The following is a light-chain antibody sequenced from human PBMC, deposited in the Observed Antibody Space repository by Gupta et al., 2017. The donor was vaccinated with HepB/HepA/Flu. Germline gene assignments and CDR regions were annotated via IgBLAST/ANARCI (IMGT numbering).Light chain of an antibody. CDR3: RQALQTPLT. CDR2: LGS. V-gene: IGKV2-28*01. Sequence: DIVMTQSPLSLPVAPGEPASISCRSSQSLLDSYGYNFLDWYLQKPGQSPHLLIYLGSNRASGVPDRFSDNGSGTDFTLKISRGEAEDVVVYYCRQALQTPLTFGQGTQVEIK. CDR1: QSLLDSYGYNF. J-gene: IGKJ5*01.